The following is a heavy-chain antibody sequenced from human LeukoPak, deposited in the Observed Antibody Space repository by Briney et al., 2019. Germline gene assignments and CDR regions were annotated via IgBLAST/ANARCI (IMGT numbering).Heavy chain of an antibody. CDR3: ARDIGGSGSLAYYYYMDV. Sequence: GASVKVSCKASGYTFTSYYMQWVRQAPGQGLEWMGLIDPSGGSTIYAQKFQGRVTMTRDTSTSTVYMELSSLRSEDTAVYYCARDIGGSGSLAYYYYMDVWGKGTTVTVSS. D-gene: IGHD3-10*01. J-gene: IGHJ6*03. CDR1: GYTFTSYY. CDR2: IDPSGGST. V-gene: IGHV1-46*01.